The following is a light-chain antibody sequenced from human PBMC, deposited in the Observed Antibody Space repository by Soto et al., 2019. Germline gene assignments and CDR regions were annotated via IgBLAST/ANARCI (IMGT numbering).Light chain of an antibody. CDR2: KVS. J-gene: IGKJ5*01. Sequence: DVVMTRSPLSLPVTLGQPASISCRSNQSLVHSDGIAYFSWFQQRPGRSPRRLIYKVSNRDSGVPARFSGSGSGTDFALKISRVEAEDVGVYYCMQGTHWPITFSQGTRLEIK. CDR1: QSLVHSDGIAY. CDR3: MQGTHWPIT. V-gene: IGKV2-30*02.